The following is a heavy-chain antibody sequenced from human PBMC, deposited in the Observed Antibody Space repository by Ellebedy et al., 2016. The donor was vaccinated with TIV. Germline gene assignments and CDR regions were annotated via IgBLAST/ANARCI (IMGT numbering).Heavy chain of an antibody. J-gene: IGHJ4*02. Sequence: GESLKISCKGSGYSFTSYWISWVRQMPGKGLEWMGRIDPSDSYTNYSPSFQGHVTISADKSISTAYLQWSSLKASDTAMYYCARHVHDILTGPFWRNAIDYWGQGTLVTVSS. CDR2: IDPSDSYT. CDR1: GYSFTSYW. D-gene: IGHD3-9*01. CDR3: ARHVHDILTGPFWRNAIDY. V-gene: IGHV5-10-1*01.